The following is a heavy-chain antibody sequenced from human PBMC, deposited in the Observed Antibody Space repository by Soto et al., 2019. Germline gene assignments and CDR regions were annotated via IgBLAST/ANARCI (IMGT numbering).Heavy chain of an antibody. D-gene: IGHD3-9*01. CDR2: VNSDGSII. CDR1: GFTFSNYY. V-gene: IGHV3-74*01. J-gene: IGHJ5*02. CDR3: ARDRDVLRYFDWSQTGFDP. Sequence: GGSLRLSCAASGFTFSNYYMHWVRQAPGKGLVWVSRVNSDGSIIDYADSVKGRFTISRDNAKNTLYLQMNSLRAEDTAVYYCARDRDVLRYFDWSQTGFDPWGQGTLVTVSS.